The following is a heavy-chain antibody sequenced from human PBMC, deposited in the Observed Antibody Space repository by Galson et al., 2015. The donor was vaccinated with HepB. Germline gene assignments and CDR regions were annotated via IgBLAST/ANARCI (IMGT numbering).Heavy chain of an antibody. V-gene: IGHV3-23*01. CDR2: ISPSGVRT. CDR3: AKSGRPSYYGSGTYYAQ. Sequence: SLRLSCAASGFTLSDYAMTWVRQAPGQGLEWVSSISPSGVRTFYADSVKGRFTFSRDNSKNTVSLQMDRLRAEDTALYICAKSGRPSYYGSGTYYAQWGQGTLVTVS. J-gene: IGHJ4*02. CDR1: GFTLSDYA. D-gene: IGHD3-10*01.